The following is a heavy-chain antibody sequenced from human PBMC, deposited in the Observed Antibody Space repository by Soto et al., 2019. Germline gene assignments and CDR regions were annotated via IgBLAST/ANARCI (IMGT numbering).Heavy chain of an antibody. V-gene: IGHV1-24*01. CDR2: FDPEDGET. J-gene: IGHJ4*02. CDR3: ATGFTIFGVVPPHFDY. CDR1: GYTLTELS. Sequence: ASVKVSCKVSGYTLTELSMHWVRQAPGKGLEWMGGFDPEDGETIYAQKFQGRVTMTEDTSTDTAYMELSSLRSEDTAVYYFATGFTIFGVVPPHFDYWGQGTLVTVSS. D-gene: IGHD3-3*01.